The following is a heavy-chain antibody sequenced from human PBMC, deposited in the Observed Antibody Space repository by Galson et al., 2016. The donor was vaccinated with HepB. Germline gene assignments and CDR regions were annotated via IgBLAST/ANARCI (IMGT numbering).Heavy chain of an antibody. Sequence: SLRLSCAASGFTFSRYSMTWVRQAPGKGLAWVSSITGSGDSTYYADSVKGRFTLSRDNSKNTVYLLMNSLRVEDTPVYYCARGGSSWGGYPNDYWGQGTLVIVSS. V-gene: IGHV3-23*01. D-gene: IGHD3-16*02. CDR1: GFTFSRYS. J-gene: IGHJ4*02. CDR2: ITGSGDST. CDR3: ARGGSSWGGYPNDY.